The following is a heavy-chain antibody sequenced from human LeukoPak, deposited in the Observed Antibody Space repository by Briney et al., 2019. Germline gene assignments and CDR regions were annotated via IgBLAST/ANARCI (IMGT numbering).Heavy chain of an antibody. CDR1: GYTFTSYG. CDR3: AREHLYDILTGYYPYPSGYDYYYGMDV. CDR2: ISAYNGNT. J-gene: IGHJ6*02. V-gene: IGHV1-18*01. D-gene: IGHD3-9*01. Sequence: ASVKVSCKASGYTFTSYGISWVRQAPGQGLEWMGWISAYNGNTNYAQKPQGRVTMTTDTSTSTAYMELRSLRSDDTAVYYCAREHLYDILTGYYPYPSGYDYYYGMDVWGQGTTVTVSS.